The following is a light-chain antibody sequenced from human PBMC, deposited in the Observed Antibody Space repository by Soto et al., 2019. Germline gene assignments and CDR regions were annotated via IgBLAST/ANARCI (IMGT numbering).Light chain of an antibody. CDR2: DNN. CDR3: GTWDSSLSAAV. Sequence: QSVLTQPPSVSAAPGQKVTISCSGSSSNIGNNYVSWYQQLPGTAPKLLSYDNNKRPSGIPDRFSGSKSGTSATLGITGLQTGDEGDYYCGTWDSSLSAAVFGGGTQLTVL. V-gene: IGLV1-51*01. J-gene: IGLJ7*01. CDR1: SSNIGNNY.